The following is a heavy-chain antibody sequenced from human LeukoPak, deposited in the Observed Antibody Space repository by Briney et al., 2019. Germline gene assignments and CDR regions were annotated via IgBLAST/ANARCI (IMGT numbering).Heavy chain of an antibody. CDR3: ARDHEYYYCSGSYYPGGCDY. V-gene: IGHV1-46*01. J-gene: IGHJ4*02. CDR2: INPSGGST. Sequence: ASVKVSCKASGYTFTSYYMHWVRQAPGQGLEWMGIINPSGGSTSYAQKFQGRVTMTRDTSTSTVYMELSSLRSEDTAVYYCARDHEYYYCSGSYYPGGCDYWGQGTLVTVSS. CDR1: GYTFTSYY. D-gene: IGHD3-10*01.